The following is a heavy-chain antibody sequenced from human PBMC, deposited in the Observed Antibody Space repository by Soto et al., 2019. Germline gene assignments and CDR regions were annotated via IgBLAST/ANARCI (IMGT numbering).Heavy chain of an antibody. J-gene: IGHJ5*02. CDR2: ISGSGSST. D-gene: IGHD3-10*01. V-gene: IGHV3-23*01. Sequence: GGSLRPSCAASGFTFSSYAMSWVRQAPWKGLEWVSAISGSGSSTYYADSVKGRFTISRDNSKDTLYLQMKSLRAEDTAVYYCAKGSRLLWFGDALNWFDPWGQGTLVTVSS. CDR3: AKGSRLLWFGDALNWFDP. CDR1: GFTFSSYA.